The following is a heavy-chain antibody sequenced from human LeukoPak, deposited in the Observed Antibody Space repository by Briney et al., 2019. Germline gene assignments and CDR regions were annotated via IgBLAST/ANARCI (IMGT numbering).Heavy chain of an antibody. J-gene: IGHJ3*02. CDR3: AKFRAMIYYDSPSGAFDI. D-gene: IGHD3-22*01. CDR1: GFTFSSYA. CDR2: ISGSGGST. V-gene: IGHV3-23*01. Sequence: GGSLSLSCAASGFTFSSYAMSWVRQAPGKGLEWVSAISGSGGSTYYADSVKGRFTISRDNSKNTLYLQMNSLRAEDTAVYYCAKFRAMIYYDSPSGAFDIWGQGTMVTVSS.